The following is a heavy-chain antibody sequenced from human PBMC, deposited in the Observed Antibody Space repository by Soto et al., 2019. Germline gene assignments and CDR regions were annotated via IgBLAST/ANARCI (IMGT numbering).Heavy chain of an antibody. CDR3: ARVPLTTCFDL. Sequence: QVQLQESGPGLVKPSETLSLTCTVSGGSVSGGSYCWSWIRQPPGKGLECIGYVYNSGSTTYNPSPKRRVTISVDTSQNQFPLGLSSVTAAGTAVYYCARVPLTTCFDLWGRGTLVTVSS. CDR1: GGSVSGGSYC. V-gene: IGHV4-61*01. D-gene: IGHD3-9*01. CDR2: VYNSGST. J-gene: IGHJ2*01.